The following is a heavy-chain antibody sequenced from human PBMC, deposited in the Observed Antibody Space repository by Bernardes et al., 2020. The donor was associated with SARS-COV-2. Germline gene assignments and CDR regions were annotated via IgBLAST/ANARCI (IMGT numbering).Heavy chain of an antibody. CDR3: SKNAKYSSSSMEV. Sequence: GGSLRLSCVASGFTFNKNAMTWVRQVPGKGLEWVSAISAIGGSTYYAESVKGRFTVSRDNSRNTLYLEMNSLRAEDTAVYYCSKNAKYSSSSMEVWGQGITVTVS. CDR1: GFTFNKNA. V-gene: IGHV3-23*01. CDR2: ISAIGGST. J-gene: IGHJ6*02. D-gene: IGHD6-6*01.